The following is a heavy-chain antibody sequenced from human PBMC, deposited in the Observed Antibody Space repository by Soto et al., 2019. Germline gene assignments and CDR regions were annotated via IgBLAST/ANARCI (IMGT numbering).Heavy chain of an antibody. CDR3: ARERSRYDRSGYYRPDY. V-gene: IGHV1-69*08. Sequence: ASVKVSCKVSGDTFSTYSISWVRQAPGQGLEWLGGIIPILGTPSYAQRFQDRVTITADKSTSTAYMELSSLRSEDTAVYYCARERSRYDRSGYYRPDYWGKGNLVTVSS. CDR1: GDTFSTYS. D-gene: IGHD3-22*01. CDR2: IIPILGTP. J-gene: IGHJ4*02.